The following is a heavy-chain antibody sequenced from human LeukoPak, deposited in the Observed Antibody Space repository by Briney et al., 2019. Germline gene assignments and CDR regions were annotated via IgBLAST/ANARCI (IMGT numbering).Heavy chain of an antibody. CDR2: INPNSGGT. CDR3: ARDLEYSSSSWYDAFDI. V-gene: IGHV1-2*02. Sequence: ASVKVSCKASGYPFTGYYMHWVRQAPGQGLEWMGWINPNSGGTNYAQKFQGRVTMTRDTSISTAYMELSRLRSDDTAVYYCARDLEYSSSSWYDAFDIWGQGTMVTVSS. CDR1: GYPFTGYY. D-gene: IGHD6-6*01. J-gene: IGHJ3*02.